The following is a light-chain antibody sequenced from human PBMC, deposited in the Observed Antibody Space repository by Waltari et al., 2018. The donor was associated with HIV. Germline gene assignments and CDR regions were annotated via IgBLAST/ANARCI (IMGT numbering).Light chain of an antibody. Sequence: QSVLTQPPSVSGAPGQRVTISCTGSSSNIGSNSVNWYQHLPETAPKLLIFRNNQRPSGVPDRFSGAKSGTSASRAISGLQSEDEADYYCTAWDDSLNGYVFGTGTTVTVL. CDR2: RNN. CDR3: TAWDDSLNGYV. V-gene: IGLV1-44*01. J-gene: IGLJ1*01. CDR1: SSNIGSNS.